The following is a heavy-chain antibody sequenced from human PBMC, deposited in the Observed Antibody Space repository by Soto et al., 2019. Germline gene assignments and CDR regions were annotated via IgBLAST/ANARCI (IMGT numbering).Heavy chain of an antibody. CDR2: IYWDDDK. V-gene: IGHV2-5*02. Sequence: QITLKESGPTLVKPTQTLTLTCACSGFSLSTRGVGVGWIRQPPGKALEWLALIYWDDDKRYSPSLESRLTIPKDTSKNQVVLTMTDVDPVDTATYYCAHRRIGLEGSMRYFDYWGQGTLVTVSS. CDR3: AHRRIGLEGSMRYFDY. D-gene: IGHD3-22*01. J-gene: IGHJ4*02. CDR1: GFSLSTRGVG.